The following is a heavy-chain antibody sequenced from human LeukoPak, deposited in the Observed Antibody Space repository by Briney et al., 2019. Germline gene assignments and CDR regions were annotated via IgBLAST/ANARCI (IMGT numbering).Heavy chain of an antibody. CDR3: APSSLGY. CDR2: IKSDGSST. CDR1: GITFSSNW. Sequence: GGSLRLSCVASGITFSSNWHCVRQAPGKGLVWVSRIKSDGSSTSYADSVKGRFTISRDSDKNTLYLQMNSLRVEDTAVYYCAPSSLGYWGQGTLVTVSS. V-gene: IGHV3-74*01. D-gene: IGHD2-2*01. J-gene: IGHJ4*02.